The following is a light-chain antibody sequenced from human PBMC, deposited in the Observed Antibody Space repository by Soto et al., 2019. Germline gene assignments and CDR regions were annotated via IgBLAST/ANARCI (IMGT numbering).Light chain of an antibody. Sequence: DIQMTQSPSSLSASVGDRVTITFLAIQSIGNYLNWYQQKPGKAPKLLIYAASSLQSGVPSRFSGSGSGTDFTLTISSLQPEDFATYSCQQTDTTPITFGQGTRLEIK. V-gene: IGKV1-39*01. J-gene: IGKJ5*01. CDR3: QQTDTTPIT. CDR1: QSIGNY. CDR2: AAS.